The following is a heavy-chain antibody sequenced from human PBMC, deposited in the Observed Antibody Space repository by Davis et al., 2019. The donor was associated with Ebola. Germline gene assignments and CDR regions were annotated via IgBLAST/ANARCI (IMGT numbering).Heavy chain of an antibody. CDR2: IRHDASNT. CDR3: AREDGGYWD. CDR1: GFTFRNFA. V-gene: IGHV3-30*04. D-gene: IGHD5-12*01. Sequence: GESLKISCAASGFTFRNFAMHWVRQAPGKGLEWVASIRHDASNTYDADSVKGRFTISRDNSKNTLYLEMNGLRVEDVAIYYCAREDGGYWDWGQGTLVTVSS. J-gene: IGHJ4*02.